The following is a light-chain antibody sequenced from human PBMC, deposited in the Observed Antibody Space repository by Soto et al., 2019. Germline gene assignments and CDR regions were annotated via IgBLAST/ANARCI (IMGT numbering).Light chain of an antibody. J-gene: IGLJ2*01. CDR1: SSDVGGYNY. CDR2: EVS. CDR3: SSYAGSNNLG. Sequence: QSALTQPPSASGSPGQSVTISCTGTSSDVGGYNYVSWYQQHPGRAPKPMIYEVSARPSGVPDRFSGSKSGNTASLTVSGLQAEDEADYYCSSYAGSNNLGFGGGTQLTVL. V-gene: IGLV2-8*01.